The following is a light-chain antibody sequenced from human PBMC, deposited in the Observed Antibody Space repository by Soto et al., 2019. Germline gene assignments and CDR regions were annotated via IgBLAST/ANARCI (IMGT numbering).Light chain of an antibody. V-gene: IGKV1-9*01. CDR2: AAS. CDR3: QQYDNWPPLT. CDR1: QVISTS. Sequence: GESVTITCRASQVISTSLAWYQVKPGKAPKLLIYAASTLESGVPSRFSATVSGTEFSLTITSLQPEDFATYYCQQYDNWPPLTFGGGTKVEIK. J-gene: IGKJ4*01.